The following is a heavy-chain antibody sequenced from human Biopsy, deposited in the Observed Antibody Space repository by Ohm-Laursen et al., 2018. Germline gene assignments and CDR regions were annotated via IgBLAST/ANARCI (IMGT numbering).Heavy chain of an antibody. CDR2: ISNRGST. V-gene: IGHV4-59*08. CDR1: GGSISSDY. J-gene: IGHJ4*02. Sequence: GTLSLTCTVSGGSISSDYWSWIRQSPGKGLEWIGYISNRGSTNYNPSLRCRVTISVDTSKNQFSLKLSSVTAADTAGYYCARGQALKSFDYWGQGTLVTVSS. CDR3: ARGQALKSFDY.